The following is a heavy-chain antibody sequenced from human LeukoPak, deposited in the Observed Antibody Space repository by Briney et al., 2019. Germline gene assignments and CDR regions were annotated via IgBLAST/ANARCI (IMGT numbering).Heavy chain of an antibody. CDR1: GFTFSSYA. D-gene: IGHD1-26*01. V-gene: IGHV3-30*04. J-gene: IGHJ4*02. CDR3: ARSSEWELLQL. CDR2: ISYDGSNK. Sequence: GGSLRLSCAASGFTFSSYAMHWVRQAPGKGLEWVAVISYDGSNKYYADSVKGRFTISRDNSKNTLYLQMNSLRAEDTGVFYCARSSEWELLQLWGQGTLVTVSS.